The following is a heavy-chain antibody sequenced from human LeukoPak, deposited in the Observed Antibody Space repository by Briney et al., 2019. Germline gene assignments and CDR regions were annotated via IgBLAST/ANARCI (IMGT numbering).Heavy chain of an antibody. CDR2: IIPIFGTA. D-gene: IGHD4-17*01. J-gene: IGHJ4*02. Sequence: SVKVSCKASGGTFSSYAISWVRQAPGQGLEWMGGIIPIFGTANYAQKFQGRVTITADESTSTAYMELSSLRPEDTAVYYCARDRDYVSPSGFDYWGQGTLVTVSS. V-gene: IGHV1-69*13. CDR1: GGTFSSYA. CDR3: ARDRDYVSPSGFDY.